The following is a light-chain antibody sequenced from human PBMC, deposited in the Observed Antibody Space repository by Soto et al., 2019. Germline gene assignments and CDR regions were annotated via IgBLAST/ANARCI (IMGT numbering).Light chain of an antibody. CDR3: HQCHDWPRGT. CDR1: QSVSSSY. V-gene: IGKV3D-20*02. CDR2: DAS. J-gene: IGKJ1*01. Sequence: EIGLTQSPGTLSLSPGERATLSCRASQSVSSSYLAWYQQKPGQAPRLLIYDASTRATDIPARFSGGGSGTEFTLTINSLQSEDAAVYYCHQCHDWPRGTFGQGTKVDIK.